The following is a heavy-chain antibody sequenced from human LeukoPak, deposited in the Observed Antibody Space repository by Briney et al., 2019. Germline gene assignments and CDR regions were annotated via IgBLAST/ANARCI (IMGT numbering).Heavy chain of an antibody. D-gene: IGHD2-15*01. CDR3: ARGAEDIVVVVAAMLDINPQYNWFDP. CDR1: GYTFTGYY. CDR2: INPHSGGT. Sequence: ASVKVSCKASGYTFTGYYMHWVRQAPGQGLEWMGWINPHSGGTNYAQKFQGRVTMTRDTSISTAYMELSRLRSDDTAVYYCARGAEDIVVVVAAMLDINPQYNWFDPWGQGTLVTVSS. V-gene: IGHV1-2*02. J-gene: IGHJ5*02.